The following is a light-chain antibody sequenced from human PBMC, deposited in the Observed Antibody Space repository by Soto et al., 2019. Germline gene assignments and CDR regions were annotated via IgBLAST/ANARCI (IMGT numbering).Light chain of an antibody. V-gene: IGKV1-5*03. J-gene: IGKJ3*01. CDR3: QQYSGYPFT. Sequence: DIQMTQSPSTLSASVGDRVTITCRASQSISSWLAWYQQKPGKAPKLLIYKASSLESGVPSRFSGSGSGTEFTLTISSLQPDDFATYFCQQYSGYPFTFVPGTKVDI. CDR1: QSISSW. CDR2: KAS.